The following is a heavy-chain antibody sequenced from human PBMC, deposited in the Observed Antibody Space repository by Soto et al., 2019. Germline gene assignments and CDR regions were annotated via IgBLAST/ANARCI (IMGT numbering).Heavy chain of an antibody. Sequence: PGRCRRLSWLASGLSSTNAWMRWVRQTAGKGRGWVGRSKPKADRGDTIQYAASVKGRFIISRDDSKDILYLEMNSLKTDDTVVYYCSTAGQWYFWTPSYFEHWGQGTPVTVSS. D-gene: IGHD3-3*01. CDR1: GLSSTNAW. CDR3: STAGQWYFWTPSYFEH. CDR2: SKPKADRGDTI. J-gene: IGHJ4*02. V-gene: IGHV3-15*01.